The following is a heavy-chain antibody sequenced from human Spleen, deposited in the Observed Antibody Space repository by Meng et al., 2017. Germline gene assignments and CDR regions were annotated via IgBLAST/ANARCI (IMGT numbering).Heavy chain of an antibody. CDR3: ARELIAAPGSSWFDP. V-gene: IGHV1-2*02. Sequence: KVSCKASGYSFTSYYLNWAGQAPGQGREWRGSMNPNSGNAAYAQKFQGRVTMTRDTSISTAYMELSRMSSDDTAVYYCARELIAAPGSSWFDPWGQGTLVTVSS. CDR1: GYSFTSYY. D-gene: IGHD6-13*01. J-gene: IGHJ5*02. CDR2: MNPNSGNA.